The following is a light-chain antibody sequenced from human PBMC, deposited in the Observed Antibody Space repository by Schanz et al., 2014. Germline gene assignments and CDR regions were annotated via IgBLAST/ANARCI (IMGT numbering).Light chain of an antibody. CDR1: SSNIGAGYD. V-gene: IGLV1-40*01. CDR2: GNN. Sequence: QSVLTQPPSMSGAPGQRVTISCTGSSSNIGAGYDVHWYQQVPGTAPKLLIYGNNNRPSGVPDRFSGSKSGTSASLAITGLQAEDEADYYCQSYDSSLSTWVFGGGTKLTVL. CDR3: QSYDSSLSTWV. J-gene: IGLJ3*02.